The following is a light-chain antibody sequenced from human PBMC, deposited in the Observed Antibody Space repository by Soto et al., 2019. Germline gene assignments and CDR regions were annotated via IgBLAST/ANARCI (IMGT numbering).Light chain of an antibody. CDR3: QQYNNWPWT. CDR1: QSVSSK. CDR2: GAS. Sequence: EIVMTQSPATLSGSPGERATLSCRASQSVSSKLAWYQQKPGQAPRLLIYGASTRATGIPARFSGSGSGTEFTLTISSLQSEDFAVYYCQQYNNWPWTFGQGTKVEIK. J-gene: IGKJ1*01. V-gene: IGKV3-15*01.